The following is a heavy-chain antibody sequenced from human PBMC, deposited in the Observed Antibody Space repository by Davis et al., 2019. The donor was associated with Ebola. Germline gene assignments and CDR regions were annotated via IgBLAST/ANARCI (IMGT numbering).Heavy chain of an antibody. Sequence: GESLKISCAASGFTFSSYWMSWVRQAPGKGLEWVANIEQDGSEKYYVDSLKGRFTISRDNAKNSVSLQMNSLRAEDTAVYYCARGSSSSGFDYWGQGTLVTVSS. CDR2: IEQDGSEK. CDR1: GFTFSSYW. V-gene: IGHV3-7*01. D-gene: IGHD6-6*01. CDR3: ARGSSSSGFDY. J-gene: IGHJ4*02.